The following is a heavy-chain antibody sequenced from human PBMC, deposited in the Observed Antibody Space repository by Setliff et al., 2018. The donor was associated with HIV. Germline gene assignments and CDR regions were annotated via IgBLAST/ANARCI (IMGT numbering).Heavy chain of an antibody. J-gene: IGHJ4*02. D-gene: IGHD5-12*01. CDR1: GGSISSSSYY. V-gene: IGHV4-39*01. Sequence: SETLSLTCTVSGGSISSSSYYWGWIRQPPGKGLEWIGRIYYTGSTYYSPSLNSRFTISVDTSKNQFSLKLRSVTAADTAVYYCARQPLYNDYDWRSYYFDYWGQGSLVTVSS. CDR3: ARQPLYNDYDWRSYYFDY. CDR2: IYYTGST.